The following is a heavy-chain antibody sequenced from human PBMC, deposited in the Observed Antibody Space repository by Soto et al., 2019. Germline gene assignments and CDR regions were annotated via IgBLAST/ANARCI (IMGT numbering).Heavy chain of an antibody. D-gene: IGHD2-15*01. Sequence: QVQLVQSGAEVKKPGASVKVSCKASGYTFTSYDISWVRQAPGQGLEWMGWISTYNGNTNYAQKLQGRATRTTSTSTSKAYMELRSLRSDDTAVYYCARGFRVAPTRWWFDPWGQGTLVTVSS. CDR1: GYTFTSYD. V-gene: IGHV1-18*01. J-gene: IGHJ5*02. CDR3: ARGFRVAPTRWWFDP. CDR2: ISTYNGNT.